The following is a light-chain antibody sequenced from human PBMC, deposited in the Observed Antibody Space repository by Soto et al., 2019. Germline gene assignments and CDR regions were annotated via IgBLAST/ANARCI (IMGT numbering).Light chain of an antibody. CDR3: SSYSSKSTPV. CDR1: SCDVGGYNF. CDR2: DVT. Sequence: QSALTQPASVSGSAGQSITIFCTGNSCDVGGYNFVSWYQQHPGEGPKLIIYDVTNRPSGVSDRFSGSKSGYTASLTISVLQADDEGDYYCSSYSSKSTPVFGGGTQLTVL. J-gene: IGLJ3*02. V-gene: IGLV2-14*03.